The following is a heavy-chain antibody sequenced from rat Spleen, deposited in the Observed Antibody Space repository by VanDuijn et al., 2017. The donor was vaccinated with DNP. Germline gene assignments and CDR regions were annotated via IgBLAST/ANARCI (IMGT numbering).Heavy chain of an antibody. J-gene: IGHJ4*01. Sequence: EVQLVESGGGPVQPGRSLKLSCVASGFTFNNYWMTWIRQTPGKGLEWVASIPNTGGSIYYPDSVKGRFTVSRDNAKSTLYLQMNSLRSEDTATYYCTREGLLHRLYVMDAWGQGASVTVSS. D-gene: IGHD1-1*01. CDR3: TREGLLHRLYVMDA. V-gene: IGHV5-31*01. CDR1: GFTFNNYW. CDR2: IPNTGGSI.